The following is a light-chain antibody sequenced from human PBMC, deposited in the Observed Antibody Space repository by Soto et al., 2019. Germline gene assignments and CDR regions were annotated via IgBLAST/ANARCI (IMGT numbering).Light chain of an antibody. J-gene: IGKJ4*01. CDR3: QQYDSSLT. V-gene: IGKV3-20*01. Sequence: EIVLTQSPGTLSFSPWDRATLACRASHSVSSSYLAWYQQKPGQAPRLLIYSTSSRATGIPDRFSGGGSGTDFSLTISRLEPEDFAVYYCQQYDSSLTFGGGTKVDIK. CDR2: STS. CDR1: HSVSSSY.